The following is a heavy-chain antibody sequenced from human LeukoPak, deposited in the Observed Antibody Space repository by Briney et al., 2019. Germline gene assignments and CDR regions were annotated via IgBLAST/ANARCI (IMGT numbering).Heavy chain of an antibody. CDR1: GFTFSSYA. J-gene: IGHJ4*02. D-gene: IGHD2-8*01. CDR3: AKDPGFGVLFDY. V-gene: IGHV3-30*04. Sequence: PGGSLRLSCAASGFTFSSYAMHWVRQAPGKGLEWVAVISYDGSNKYYADSVKGRFTISRDNSKNTLYLQMNSLRAEDTAVYYCAKDPGFGVLFDYWGQGTLVTVSS. CDR2: ISYDGSNK.